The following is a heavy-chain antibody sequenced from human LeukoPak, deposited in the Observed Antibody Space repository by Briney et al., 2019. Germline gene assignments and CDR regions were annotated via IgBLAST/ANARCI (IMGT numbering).Heavy chain of an antibody. CDR1: GFTFDTYA. J-gene: IGHJ4*02. CDR2: ISGGSSST. D-gene: IGHD3-22*01. CDR3: AKGPLRDYPDSSGYRRGGYYFDY. V-gene: IGHV3-23*01. Sequence: PGGSLRLSCAASGFTFDTYAMTWVRQAPGKGLEWVSAISGGSSSTYYADYVKGRFTISRDNSKNTLYLQMNSLRTEDTAVYYCAKGPLRDYPDSSGYRRGGYYFDYWGEGTLVTVSS.